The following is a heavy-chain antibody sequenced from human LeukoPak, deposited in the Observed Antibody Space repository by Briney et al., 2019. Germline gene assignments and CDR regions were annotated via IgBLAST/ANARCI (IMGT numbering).Heavy chain of an antibody. V-gene: IGHV1-8*02. CDR3: ARDADTAMVTPPYFDY. CDR1: GYSFTSYD. Sequence: ASVKVSCKASGYSFTSYDINWVRQATGQGLEWMGWMNPNSGNTGYAQKLQGRVTMTTDTSTSTAYMELRSLRSDDTAVYYCARDADTAMVTPPYFDYWGQGTLVTVSS. J-gene: IGHJ4*02. CDR2: MNPNSGNT. D-gene: IGHD5-18*01.